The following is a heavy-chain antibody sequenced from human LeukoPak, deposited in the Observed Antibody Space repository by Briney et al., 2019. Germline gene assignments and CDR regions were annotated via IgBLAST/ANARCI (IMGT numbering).Heavy chain of an antibody. CDR1: GVSISSSNSY. J-gene: IGHJ4*02. D-gene: IGHD4-23*01. V-gene: IGHV4-39*07. CDR3: ARAKGTTVVTVDY. CDR2: IYYSGNT. Sequence: SETLSLTCTVSGVSISSSNSYWGWIRQPPGKGLEWIGSIYYSGNTYYNASHKSRVTISVDTSKNQFSLKLSSVTAADTAVYYCARAKGTTVVTVDYWGQGTLVTVSS.